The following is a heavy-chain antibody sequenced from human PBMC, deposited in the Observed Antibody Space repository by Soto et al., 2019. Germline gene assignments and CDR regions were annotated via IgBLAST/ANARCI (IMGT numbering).Heavy chain of an antibody. J-gene: IGHJ6*02. D-gene: IGHD3-22*01. Sequence: ASVKVSCKASGYTFTSYYMHWVRQAPGQGLEWMGIINPSGGSTSYAQKFQGRVTMTRDTSTSTVYMELSSLRSEDTAVYYCARDDYYDSSGYPPSYYGVDVWGQGTTVTVSS. CDR3: ARDDYYDSSGYPPSYYGVDV. CDR2: INPSGGST. V-gene: IGHV1-46*01. CDR1: GYTFTSYY.